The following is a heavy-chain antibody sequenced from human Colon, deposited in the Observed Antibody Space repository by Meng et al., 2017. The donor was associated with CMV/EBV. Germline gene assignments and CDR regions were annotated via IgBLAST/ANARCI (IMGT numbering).Heavy chain of an antibody. D-gene: IGHD3-3*01. J-gene: IGHJ4*02. V-gene: IGHV1-46*01. CDR1: GYTFTNYF. CDR3: AKEKDFWRRFFDY. CDR2: INPSGGST. Sequence: ASVKVSCKASGYTFTNYFMHWVRQAPGQGLEWMGVINPSGGSTTYAQNFQGRVTMTRDTSTSTIYMELSSLRSEDTAVYYCAKEKDFWRRFFDYWGQGTLVTAS.